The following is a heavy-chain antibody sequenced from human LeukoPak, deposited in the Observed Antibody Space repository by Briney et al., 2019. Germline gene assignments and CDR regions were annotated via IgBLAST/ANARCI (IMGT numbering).Heavy chain of an antibody. CDR1: GYTFTSYY. CDR2: INPSTSTT. V-gene: IGHV1-46*01. CDR3: AREAVPAAQVVANCFDP. D-gene: IGHD2-2*01. Sequence: GASVKVSCKASGYTFTSYYIHWVRQAPGQGLDWMGIINPSTSTTTYAQKFQGRVAMTRDTSISTAYMELSRLRSDDTAVYYCAREAVPAAQVVANCFDPWGQGTLVTVSS. J-gene: IGHJ5*02.